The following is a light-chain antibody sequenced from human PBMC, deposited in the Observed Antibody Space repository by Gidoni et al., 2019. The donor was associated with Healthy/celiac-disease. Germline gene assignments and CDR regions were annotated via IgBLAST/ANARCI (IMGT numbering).Light chain of an antibody. CDR2: KAS. Sequence: DIQLTQSPSTLSASVGDRVTITCRASQSISSWLAWYQQKPGKAPKLLIYKASSLESGVPSRFSGSGPGTEFTLTISSLQPDDFATYYCQQYNSYSPLFGQGTKVEIK. CDR1: QSISSW. J-gene: IGKJ1*01. V-gene: IGKV1-5*03. CDR3: QQYNSYSPL.